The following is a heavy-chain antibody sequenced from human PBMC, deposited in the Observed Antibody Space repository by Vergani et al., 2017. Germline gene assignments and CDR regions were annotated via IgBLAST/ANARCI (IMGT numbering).Heavy chain of an antibody. J-gene: IGHJ3*02. Sequence: EVQLVESGGGLVQPGGSLRLSCAASGFTFSSYWMSWVRQAPGKGLEWVANIKQDGSEKYYVDSVKGRFTISRDNAKNSLYLQMNSLRAEDTAVYYCARGGITIFGVVIAHPFDIWGQGTMVTVSS. CDR2: IKQDGSEK. CDR1: GFTFSSYW. D-gene: IGHD3-3*01. V-gene: IGHV3-7*01. CDR3: ARGGITIFGVVIAHPFDI.